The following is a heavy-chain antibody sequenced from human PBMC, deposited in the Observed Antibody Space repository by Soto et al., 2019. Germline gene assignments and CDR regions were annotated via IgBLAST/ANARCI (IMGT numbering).Heavy chain of an antibody. V-gene: IGHV3-23*01. J-gene: IGHJ6*02. D-gene: IGHD2-2*01. Sequence: PGGSLSLSCAGSGFMFSSFTMTWVRQAPGKGLEWVSNTRSNCEHTYYADSVKGRFTVSRDNSKNTLFLEMSSLRAEYSAIYYCAKDSKSVSVSAARVYGMDVWGQGTTVTFSS. CDR3: AKDSKSVSVSAARVYGMDV. CDR2: TRSNCEHT. CDR1: GFMFSSFT.